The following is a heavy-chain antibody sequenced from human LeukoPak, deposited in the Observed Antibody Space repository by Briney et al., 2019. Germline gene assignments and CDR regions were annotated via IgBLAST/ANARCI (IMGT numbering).Heavy chain of an antibody. CDR1: VGSIISDRDY. V-gene: IGHV4-61*02. D-gene: IGHD2-2*01. CDR2: IFTSGST. Sequence: SETLSLTCTVSVGSIISDRDYWGWIRQPPGKGLEWIGRIFTSGSTSYNPSLKGRVTISLDTSKNHFSLKLTSVTAADTAVYYCASQLGYFDYWGQGTLVTVSS. CDR3: ASQLGYFDY. J-gene: IGHJ4*02.